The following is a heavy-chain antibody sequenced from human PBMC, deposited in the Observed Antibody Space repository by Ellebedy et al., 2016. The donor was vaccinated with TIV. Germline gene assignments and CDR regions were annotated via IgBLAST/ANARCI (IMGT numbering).Heavy chain of an antibody. CDR3: AKVGRTSGSSSYSYYFYMDV. CDR2: MNPNSGNT. CDR1: GYTFTSYD. V-gene: IGHV1-8*01. Sequence: ASVKVSXXASGYTFTSYDINWVRQATGQGLEWMGWMNPNSGNTGYSQKFQGRVTMTWNTSITTAYMELSSLRSEDTAVYYCAKVGRTSGSSSYSYYFYMDVWGKGTTVTVSS. J-gene: IGHJ6*03. D-gene: IGHD6-6*01.